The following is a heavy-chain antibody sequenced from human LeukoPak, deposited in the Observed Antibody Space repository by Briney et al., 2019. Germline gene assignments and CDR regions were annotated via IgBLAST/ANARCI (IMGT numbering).Heavy chain of an antibody. D-gene: IGHD6-13*01. CDR2: ISGSGVNT. CDR3: AKYPASGGYFDY. Sequence: GGSLRLSCAASGFTFSTYSMSWVRLAPGKGLEWVSGISGSGVNTYYADSVKGRFTISRDNSKNTLYLQMNSLRAEDTAVFYCAKYPASGGYFDYWGQGTLVTVSP. V-gene: IGHV3-23*01. J-gene: IGHJ4*02. CDR1: GFTFSTYS.